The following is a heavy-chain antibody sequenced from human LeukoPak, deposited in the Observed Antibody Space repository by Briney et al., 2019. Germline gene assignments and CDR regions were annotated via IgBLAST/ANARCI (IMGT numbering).Heavy chain of an antibody. V-gene: IGHV1-8*01. J-gene: IGHJ5*02. Sequence: GASVKVSCKASGYTFTSYDINRARQATGQGLEWMGWMNPNSGNTGYAQKFQGRVTMTRNTSISTAYMELSSLRSEDTAVYYCARGLAAAGTNWFDPWGQGTLVTVSS. CDR2: MNPNSGNT. CDR1: GYTFTSYD. D-gene: IGHD6-13*01. CDR3: ARGLAAAGTNWFDP.